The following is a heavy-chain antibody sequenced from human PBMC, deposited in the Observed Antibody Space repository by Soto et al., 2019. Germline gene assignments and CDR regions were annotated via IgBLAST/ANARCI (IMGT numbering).Heavy chain of an antibody. CDR1: GFTFSSYW. CDR3: ARDRSAAS. V-gene: IGHV3-7*04. J-gene: IGHJ5*02. CDR2: IKQDGSEK. D-gene: IGHD6-13*01. Sequence: EVQLVESGGGLVQPGGSLRLSCAASGFTFSSYWMSWVRQTPGKGLEWVASIKQDGSEKYYVDAVKGRFTISRDNAKNALNLKINSLRAEDAAVYYCARDRSAASWGQGTLVTVSS.